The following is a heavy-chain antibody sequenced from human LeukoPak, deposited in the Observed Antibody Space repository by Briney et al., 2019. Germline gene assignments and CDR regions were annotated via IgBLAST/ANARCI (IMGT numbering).Heavy chain of an antibody. J-gene: IGHJ6*02. CDR1: GYTFTSYG. Sequence: ASVKVSCKASGYTFTSYGISWVRQAPGQGLERMGWISAYNGNTNYAQKLQGRVTMTTDTSTSTACMELRSLRSDDTAVYYCARAHFWSGYYYYGMDVWGQGTTVTVSS. V-gene: IGHV1-18*01. D-gene: IGHD3-3*02. CDR2: ISAYNGNT. CDR3: ARAHFWSGYYYYGMDV.